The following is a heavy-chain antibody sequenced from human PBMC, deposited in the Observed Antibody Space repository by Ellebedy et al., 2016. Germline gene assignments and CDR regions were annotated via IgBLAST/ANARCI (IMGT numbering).Heavy chain of an antibody. CDR1: GYSFSGYY. V-gene: IGHV1-2*02. J-gene: IGHJ4*02. CDR3: APTPPAGQQLFGY. D-gene: IGHD6-13*01. Sequence: ASVKVSXKPSGYSFSGYYIHWVRQAPGRGLEWMGWINPNSGGTNYAQKFQGRVTMTRDTSISTAYMELSRLRSDDTAVYYCAPTPPAGQQLFGYWGQGTLVTVSS. CDR2: INPNSGGT.